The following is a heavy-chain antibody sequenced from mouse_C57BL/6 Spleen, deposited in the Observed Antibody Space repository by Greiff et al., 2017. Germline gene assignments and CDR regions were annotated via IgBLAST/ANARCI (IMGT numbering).Heavy chain of an antibody. D-gene: IGHD1-1*01. CDR2: ISDGGSYT. Sequence: VQRVESGGGLVKPGGSLKLSCAASGFTFSSYAMSWVRQTPEKRLEWVATISDGGSYTYYPDNVKGRFTISRDNAKNNLYLQMSHLKSEDTAMYYCARDYGSSYGFDYWGQGTTLTVSS. CDR1: GFTFSSYA. CDR3: ARDYGSSYGFDY. J-gene: IGHJ2*01. V-gene: IGHV5-4*01.